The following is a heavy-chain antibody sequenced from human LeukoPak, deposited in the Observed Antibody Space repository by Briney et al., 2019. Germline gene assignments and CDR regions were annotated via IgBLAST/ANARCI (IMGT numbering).Heavy chain of an antibody. J-gene: IGHJ4*02. CDR1: GYTFTGYY. V-gene: IGHV1-2*02. Sequence: ASVKVSCKASGYTFTGYYIHWVRQAPGQGLEWMGWINPNSGGTNYAQKFQGRVTMTRDTSISTAYLELSRLRSDDTAVYYCARSPIIGEETPVYWGQGTLVTVSS. CDR3: ARSPIIGEETPVY. D-gene: IGHD2/OR15-2a*01. CDR2: INPNSGGT.